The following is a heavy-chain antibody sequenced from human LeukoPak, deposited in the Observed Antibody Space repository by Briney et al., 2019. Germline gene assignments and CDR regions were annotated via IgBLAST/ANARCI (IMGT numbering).Heavy chain of an antibody. CDR1: GGSISSSSYY. J-gene: IGHJ4*02. Sequence: YPSETLSLTCTVSGGSISSSSYYWGWIRQPPGKGLEWIGSIYYSGSTYYNPSLKSRVTISVDTSKNQFSLKLSSVTAADTAVYYCARHPRGSSRNGFDYWGQGTLVTVSS. V-gene: IGHV4-39*01. CDR3: ARHPRGSSRNGFDY. CDR2: IYYSGST. D-gene: IGHD6-6*01.